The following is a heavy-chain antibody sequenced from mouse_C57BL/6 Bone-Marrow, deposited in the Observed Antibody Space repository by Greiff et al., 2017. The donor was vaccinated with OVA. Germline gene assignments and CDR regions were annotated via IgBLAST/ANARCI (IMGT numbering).Heavy chain of an antibody. CDR1: GFTFSSYA. CDR2: ISDGGSYT. J-gene: IGHJ3*01. D-gene: IGHD2-5*01. Sequence: EVQLVESGGGLVKPGGSLKLSCAASGFTFSSYAMSWVRQTPEKRLEWVATISDGGSYTYYPDNVKGRFTISRDNAKNNLYLQVSHLKSEDTAMYYCARDSNYDWFAYWGQGTLVTVSA. V-gene: IGHV5-4*01. CDR3: ARDSNYDWFAY.